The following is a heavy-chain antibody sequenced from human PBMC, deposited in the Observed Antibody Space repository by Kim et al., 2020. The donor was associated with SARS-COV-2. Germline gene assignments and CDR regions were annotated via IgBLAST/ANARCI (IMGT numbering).Heavy chain of an antibody. Sequence: GGSLRLSCAASGFTFSGSTMHWVRQASGKGLEWVGRIRSKANNYATAYAASVKNRFTISRDDSKSTAYLQMNSLKTEDTAVYYCTRVNPTACGWYDAFDIWRQGTKVTVSS. CDR1: GFTFSGST. CDR2: IRSKANNYAT. J-gene: IGHJ3*02. D-gene: IGHD6-19*01. CDR3: TRVNPTACGWYDAFDI. V-gene: IGHV3-73*01.